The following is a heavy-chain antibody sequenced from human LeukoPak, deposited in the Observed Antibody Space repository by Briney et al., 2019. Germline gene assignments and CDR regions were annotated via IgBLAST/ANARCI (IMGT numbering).Heavy chain of an antibody. Sequence: SETLSLTCTVSGGSISSYYWSWIRQPPGKGLEWIGYIYYSGSTNYNPSLKSRVTISVDTSKNQFSLKLSSVTAADTAVYYCARVSVPGIAAAGTSDNWFDPWGQGTLVTVSS. D-gene: IGHD6-13*01. CDR2: IYYSGST. CDR3: ARVSVPGIAAAGTSDNWFDP. CDR1: GGSISSYY. J-gene: IGHJ5*02. V-gene: IGHV4-59*01.